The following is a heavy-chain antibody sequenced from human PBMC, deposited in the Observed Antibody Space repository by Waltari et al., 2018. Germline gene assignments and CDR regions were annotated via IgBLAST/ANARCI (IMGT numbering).Heavy chain of an antibody. D-gene: IGHD3-22*01. Sequence: EVQLVESGGGLVQPGGSLRLSCAASGFTFSSSWMIWVRQAPGTGLEWVANIKQDGSEKYYVDSVKGRFTISRDNAKNSLYLQMNSLRAEDTAVYYCARAYYDSSGYRRENAFDIWGQGTMVTVSS. V-gene: IGHV3-7*03. CDR2: IKQDGSEK. J-gene: IGHJ3*02. CDR1: GFTFSSSW. CDR3: ARAYYDSSGYRRENAFDI.